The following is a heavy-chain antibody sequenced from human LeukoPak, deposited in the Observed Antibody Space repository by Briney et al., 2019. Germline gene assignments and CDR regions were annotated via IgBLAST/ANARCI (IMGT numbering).Heavy chain of an antibody. J-gene: IGHJ4*02. V-gene: IGHV4-39*01. CDR2: LYYTGSS. Sequence: KSSETLSLTRTVSGGSISRSSYYWGWIRQPPGKGLEWIASLYYTGSSYYNPSLKSRVTISVDTSKNQFSLKLISVTAADTAVYYCARGNLHCTGGVCYGTPDDYWGQGTLVTVSS. D-gene: IGHD2-8*02. CDR3: ARGNLHCTGGVCYGTPDDY. CDR1: GGSISRSSYY.